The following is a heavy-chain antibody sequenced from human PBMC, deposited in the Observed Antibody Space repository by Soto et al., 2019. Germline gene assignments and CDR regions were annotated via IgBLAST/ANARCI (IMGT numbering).Heavy chain of an antibody. V-gene: IGHV5-51*01. CDR1: GYSFTIYW. D-gene: IGHD1-1*01. J-gene: IGHJ6*01. Sequence: GESPKIHCKGSGYSFTIYWIGWVRQMPGKGLEWMGIIYPCDSDTRYSPSFQGQVTISADKSISTAYLQWSSLKATDTAMYYCARVLQEGYNYGMDVWGQGTTVTVSS. CDR2: IYPCDSDT. CDR3: ARVLQEGYNYGMDV.